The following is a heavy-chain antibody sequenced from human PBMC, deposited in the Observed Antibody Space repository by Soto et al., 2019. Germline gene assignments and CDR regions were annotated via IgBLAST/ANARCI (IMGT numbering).Heavy chain of an antibody. V-gene: IGHV3-11*06. Sequence: GGSLRLSCAASGFTFSDYYMSWIRQAPGKGLEWVSYISSSSSYTNYADSVKGRFTISRDNAKNSLYLQMNSLRAEDTAVYYCARVRYYDSSGYDNWFDPWGQGTLVTVSS. CDR3: ARVRYYDSSGYDNWFDP. J-gene: IGHJ5*02. CDR2: ISSSSSYT. CDR1: GFTFSDYY. D-gene: IGHD3-22*01.